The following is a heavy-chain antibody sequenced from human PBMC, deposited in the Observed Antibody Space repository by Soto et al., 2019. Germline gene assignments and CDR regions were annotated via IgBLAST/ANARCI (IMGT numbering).Heavy chain of an antibody. CDR2: IYYSGST. CDR1: GGSMSSYY. CDR3: ARHNYGSGSTYFDY. J-gene: IGHJ4*02. Sequence: SETLSLTCIVSGGSMSSYYWGWFRQPPGKGLEWIGYIYYSGSTNYNPSLKSRVTISVDTSKNQFSLKLNSMTAADTAVYYCARHNYGSGSTYFDYWGQGTLVTVSS. D-gene: IGHD3-10*01. V-gene: IGHV4-59*08.